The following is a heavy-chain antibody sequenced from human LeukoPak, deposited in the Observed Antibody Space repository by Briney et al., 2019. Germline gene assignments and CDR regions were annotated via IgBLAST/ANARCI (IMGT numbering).Heavy chain of an antibody. CDR1: GGSISSYY. Sequence: SETLSLTCTVSGGSISSYYWSWIRQPPGKGLEWIGYIYYSGSTNYNPSLKSRVTISVDTSKNQFSLKLSSVTAADTAVYYCARHASGWYQYFQHWGQGTLVTVSS. D-gene: IGHD6-19*01. V-gene: IGHV4-59*08. CDR2: IYYSGST. J-gene: IGHJ1*01. CDR3: ARHASGWYQYFQH.